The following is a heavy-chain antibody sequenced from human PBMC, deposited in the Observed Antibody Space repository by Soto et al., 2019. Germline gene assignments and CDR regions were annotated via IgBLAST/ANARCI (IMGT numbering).Heavy chain of an antibody. Sequence: DVQLVESGGDLVQPGGSLRVSCAASGFIFKNYWMHWVRQAPGKGLEWVSRIDTVGSGSIYADSVKGRFTMSRDNAKNTLYLQMNSLRDEDTAVYYCASDMYGSGSFAYYYGMDVWGQGTTVTVSS. CDR2: IDTVGSGS. CDR1: GFIFKNYW. J-gene: IGHJ6*02. CDR3: ASDMYGSGSFAYYYGMDV. D-gene: IGHD3-10*01. V-gene: IGHV3-74*01.